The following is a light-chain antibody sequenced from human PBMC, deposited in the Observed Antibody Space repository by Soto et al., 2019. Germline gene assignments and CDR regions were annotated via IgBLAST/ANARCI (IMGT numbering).Light chain of an antibody. V-gene: IGKV3-20*01. CDR3: QQYGDSPPT. J-gene: IGKJ2*01. Sequence: IVLTQSPGTLSLSPGERATLSCRASQSVSSAFFAWYQQKPGQPLRLLIYAAASRATGIPDRFSGSGSATDFTLTISRLEPEDFAVYYCQQYGDSPPTFGRGTRWISN. CDR2: AAA. CDR1: QSVSSAF.